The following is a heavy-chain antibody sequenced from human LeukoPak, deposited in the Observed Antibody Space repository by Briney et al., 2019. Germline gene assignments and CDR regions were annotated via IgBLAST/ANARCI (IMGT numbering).Heavy chain of an antibody. V-gene: IGHV4-34*01. D-gene: IGHD3-3*01. Sequence: PSGTLSLTCAVYGGSFSGYYWSWIRQPPGKGLERIGEINHSGSTNYNPSLKSRVTISVDTSKNQFSLKLSSVTAADTAVYYCASARITIFRVAPNWFDPWGQGTLVTVSS. CDR2: INHSGST. J-gene: IGHJ5*02. CDR3: ASARITIFRVAPNWFDP. CDR1: GGSFSGYY.